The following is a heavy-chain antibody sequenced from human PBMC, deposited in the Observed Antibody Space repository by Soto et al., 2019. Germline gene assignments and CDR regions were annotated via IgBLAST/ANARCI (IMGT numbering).Heavy chain of an antibody. J-gene: IGHJ5*02. CDR1: GGSISSSSYY. Sequence: QLQLQESGPGLVKPSETLSLTCTVSGGSISSSSYYWGWIRQPPGKGLEWIGSIYYSGSTYYNPSLKSRVTISVDTSKNQFSLKLSSVTAADTAVYYCARHELCSSTSCRLSPWFDPWGQGTLVTVSS. CDR2: IYYSGST. CDR3: ARHELCSSTSCRLSPWFDP. D-gene: IGHD2-2*01. V-gene: IGHV4-39*01.